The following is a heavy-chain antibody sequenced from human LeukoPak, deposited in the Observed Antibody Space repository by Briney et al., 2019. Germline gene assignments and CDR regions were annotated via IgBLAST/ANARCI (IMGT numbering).Heavy chain of an antibody. V-gene: IGHV1-18*01. CDR3: ARDVNYAFDY. J-gene: IGHJ4*02. CDR1: GYSSRRNG. Sequence: GASVKVSCTSSGYSSRRNGISWVRQAPGQGLEWMAWISANSGNTNYAQNFQGRVTLTTDTSTSTAYMELRSLRSDDTAVYYCARDVNYAFDYWGQGTLVTVSS. D-gene: IGHD3-16*01. CDR2: ISANSGNT.